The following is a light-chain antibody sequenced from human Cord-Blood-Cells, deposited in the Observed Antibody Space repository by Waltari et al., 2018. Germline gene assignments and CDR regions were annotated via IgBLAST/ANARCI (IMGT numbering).Light chain of an antibody. J-gene: IGKJ5*01. Sequence: EIVLTQSPGTLSLSPGERATLSCRASQSVSSSYLAWYQQKPGQAPRLLLYGASSRATGIPDRFSGSGSGTDFTLTISSLQPEDFATYYCQQSYSTPITFGQGTRLEIK. CDR3: QQSYSTPIT. CDR1: QSVSSSY. CDR2: GAS. V-gene: IGKV3-20*01.